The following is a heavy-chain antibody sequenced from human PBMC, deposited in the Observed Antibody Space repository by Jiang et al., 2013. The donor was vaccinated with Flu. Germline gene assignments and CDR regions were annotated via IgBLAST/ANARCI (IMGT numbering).Heavy chain of an antibody. Sequence: KPSETLSLTCTVSSGSISTYYWNWIRQPPGKGLEWIGNIRHRGTTAYNASLKSRVTISVDTSKNQVSLQLTSVTAADTAMYYCARQVMGANGWFDPWGQGTLVTVSS. D-gene: IGHD2-21*01. CDR2: IRHRGTT. CDR1: SGSISTYY. CDR3: ARQVMGANGWFDP. J-gene: IGHJ5*02. V-gene: IGHV4-59*01.